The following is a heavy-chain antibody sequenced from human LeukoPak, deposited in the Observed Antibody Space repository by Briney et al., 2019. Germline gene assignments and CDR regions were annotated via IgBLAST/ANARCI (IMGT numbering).Heavy chain of an antibody. V-gene: IGHV3-23*01. CDR3: ARDMHSSYEY. D-gene: IGHD2-2*01. J-gene: IGHJ4*02. CDR2: ISGSGGAI. Sequence: GGSLRLSCAASGFTFSTYGMSWVRQAPGKGLEWVSYISGSGGAIYYPDSVKGRFTISRDNSKNSLYLQMNSLRAEDTAIYYCARDMHSSYEYWGQGTLVSVSS. CDR1: GFTFSTYG.